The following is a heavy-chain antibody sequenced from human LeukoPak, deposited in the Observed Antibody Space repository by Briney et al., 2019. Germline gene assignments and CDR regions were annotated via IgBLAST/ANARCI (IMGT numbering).Heavy chain of an antibody. D-gene: IGHD4-17*01. CDR1: GSSFNSYY. V-gene: IGHV4-4*07. CDR3: ARDIIYLIDEDYG. J-gene: IGHJ4*02. CDR2: IHTSRSA. Sequence: SETLSLTCSVSGSSFNSYYCSWIRQPAGKGLEWIGRIHTSRSAEYSPSLQSRVTISVDMSKKEFSLKLTSVTAADTAVYYCARDIIYLIDEDYGWGQGTLVTVSS.